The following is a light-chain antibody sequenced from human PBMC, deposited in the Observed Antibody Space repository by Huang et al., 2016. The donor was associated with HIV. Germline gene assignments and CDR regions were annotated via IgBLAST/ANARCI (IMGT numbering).Light chain of an antibody. V-gene: IGKV3-20*01. Sequence: EIVLTQSPGTLSLSPGERATLSCRARQSVSSSSLAWYQQKPGQAPRLLIYGASNRATGIPDRFSGSGSGADFTLTISRLEPEDFAVYYCQQYGRSPWTFGLGTKVEIK. CDR3: QQYGRSPWT. CDR2: GAS. CDR1: QSVSSSS. J-gene: IGKJ1*01.